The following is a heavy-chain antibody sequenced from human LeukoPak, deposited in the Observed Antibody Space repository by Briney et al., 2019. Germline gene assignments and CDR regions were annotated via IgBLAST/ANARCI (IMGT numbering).Heavy chain of an antibody. Sequence: TGGSLRLPCAASGFTFSSYWMSWVRQAPGKGLEWVANIKQDGSEKYYVDSVKGRFTISRDNAKNSLYLQMNSLRAEDTAVYYCARDGRGSSWNYWGQGTLVTVSS. D-gene: IGHD6-13*01. CDR3: ARDGRGSSWNY. V-gene: IGHV3-7*01. J-gene: IGHJ4*02. CDR2: IKQDGSEK. CDR1: GFTFSSYW.